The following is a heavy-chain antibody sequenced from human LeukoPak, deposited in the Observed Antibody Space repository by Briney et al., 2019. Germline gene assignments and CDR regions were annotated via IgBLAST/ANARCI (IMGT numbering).Heavy chain of an antibody. CDR2: ISSSSSNI. Sequence: GGSLRLSCAASGFTFSSYSMNWVRQAPGKGLEWVSSISSSSSNIYYADSVKGRFTISRDNAKNSLYLQMDSLRPEDTAVYYCARDPYSGSYGDYYYYYMDVWGKGTTVTISS. J-gene: IGHJ6*03. D-gene: IGHD1-26*01. V-gene: IGHV3-21*01. CDR1: GFTFSSYS. CDR3: ARDPYSGSYGDYYYYYMDV.